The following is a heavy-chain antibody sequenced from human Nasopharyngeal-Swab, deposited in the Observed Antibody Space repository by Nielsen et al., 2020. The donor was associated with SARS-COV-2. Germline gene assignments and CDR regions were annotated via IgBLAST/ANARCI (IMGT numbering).Heavy chain of an antibody. Sequence: ASVKVSCKASGYTCTSYYMHWVRQAPGQGLEWMGIINPSGGSTSYAQKFQGRVTMTRDTSTSTVYMELSSLRSEDTAVYYCARDRRYSSGWYEGTFDYWGQGTLVTVSS. CDR3: ARDRRYSSGWYEGTFDY. D-gene: IGHD6-19*01. CDR1: GYTCTSYY. CDR2: INPSGGST. J-gene: IGHJ4*02. V-gene: IGHV1-46*01.